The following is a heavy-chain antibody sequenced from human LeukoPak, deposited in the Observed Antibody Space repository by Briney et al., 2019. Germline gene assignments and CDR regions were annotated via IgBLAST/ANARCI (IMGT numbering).Heavy chain of an antibody. D-gene: IGHD3-10*01. V-gene: IGHV4-34*01. CDR1: GGSFSGYY. J-gene: IGHJ5*02. CDR2: INHSGST. Sequence: PSETLSLTCAVYGGSFSGYYWSWIRQPPGKGLEWIGEINHSGSTNYNPSLKSRVTISVDTSKNQFSLKLSSVTAADTAVYYCAREYGSGSYYQKGRFDPWGQGTLVTVSS. CDR3: AREYGSGSYYQKGRFDP.